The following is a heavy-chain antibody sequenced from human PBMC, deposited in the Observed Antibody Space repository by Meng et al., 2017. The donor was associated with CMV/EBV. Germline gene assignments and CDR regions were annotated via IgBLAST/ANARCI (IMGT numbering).Heavy chain of an antibody. CDR3: AKDLTKGFDGMDV. Sequence: LSLTCAASGFTFDDYAMHWVRQAPGKGLEWVSGISWNSGSIGYADSVKGRFTISRDNAKNSLYLQMNSLRAEDTALYYCAKDLTKGFDGMDVWGQGTTVTVSS. V-gene: IGHV3-9*01. D-gene: IGHD3-10*01. J-gene: IGHJ6*02. CDR2: ISWNSGSI. CDR1: GFTFDDYA.